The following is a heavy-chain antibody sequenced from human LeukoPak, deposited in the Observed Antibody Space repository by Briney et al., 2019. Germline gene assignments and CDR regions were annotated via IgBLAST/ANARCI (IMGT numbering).Heavy chain of an antibody. CDR1: GFTFSSYG. J-gene: IGHJ4*02. CDR3: ARGPFKVSSGWSHFDY. D-gene: IGHD6-19*01. Sequence: GGSLRLSCAASGFTFSSYGMQWVRQAPGKGLEWVAVIWYDGSNKYYADSVKGRFTISRDNSKNTLYLQMSSLRAEDTAVYYCARGPFKVSSGWSHFDYWGQGTLVTVSS. CDR2: IWYDGSNK. V-gene: IGHV3-33*01.